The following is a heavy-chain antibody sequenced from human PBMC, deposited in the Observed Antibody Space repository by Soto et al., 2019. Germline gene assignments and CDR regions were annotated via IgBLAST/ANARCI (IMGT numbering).Heavy chain of an antibody. D-gene: IGHD4-17*01. CDR3: ARRAGSRECHRLLTVTTIRDLYYFDY. J-gene: IGHJ4*02. CDR2: INHSGST. CDR1: GGSFSGYY. V-gene: IGHV4-34*01. Sequence: SETLSLTCAVYGGSFSGYYWSWIRQPPGKGLEWIGEINHSGSTNYNPSLKSRVTISVDTSKNQFSLKLSSVTAADTAVYYCARRAGSRECHRLLTVTTIRDLYYFDYWGQATLVTAS.